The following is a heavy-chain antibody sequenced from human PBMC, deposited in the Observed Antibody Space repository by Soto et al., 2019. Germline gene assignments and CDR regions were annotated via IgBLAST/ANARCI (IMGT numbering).Heavy chain of an antibody. CDR3: ARAGSRWELVGVGVY. J-gene: IGHJ4*02. CDR2: ISYDGSNK. Sequence: QVQLVESGGGVVQPGRSLRLSCAASGFTFSSYAMHWVRQTPGKGLEWVAVISYDGSNKYYADSVKGRFTISRDNSKNTLYLQMNSLRAEDTAVYYCARAGSRWELVGVGVYWGQGTLVTVSS. CDR1: GFTFSSYA. V-gene: IGHV3-30-3*01. D-gene: IGHD1-26*01.